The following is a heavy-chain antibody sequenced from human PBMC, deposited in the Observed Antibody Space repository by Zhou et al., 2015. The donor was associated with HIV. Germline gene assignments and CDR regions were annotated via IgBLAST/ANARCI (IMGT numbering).Heavy chain of an antibody. Sequence: QVQLLQSGAELKVPGASVKVSCKASGYTFTSYGISWVRQAPGQGLEWMGRINTYYNKINYAQKFLGRITMTTDTSTGTTYMELRSLRSDDTAVYYCASNSRYPTQDAFDIWGQGTMVTVSS. CDR3: ASNSRYPTQDAFDI. CDR2: INTYYNKI. CDR1: GYTFTSYG. J-gene: IGHJ3*02. D-gene: IGHD2-2*02. V-gene: IGHV1-18*01.